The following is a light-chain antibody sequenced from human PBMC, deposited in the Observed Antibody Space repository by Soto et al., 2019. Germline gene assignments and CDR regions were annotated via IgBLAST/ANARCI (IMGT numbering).Light chain of an antibody. V-gene: IGKV3-15*01. Sequence: EIVMTQSPATLSVSPGERATLSCRASQSVRNNLAWYQQKPGQAPRLLIYGASTRATGIPARFSGSGSGTEFTLTISSLQTEDFAVYYCLQYNNWPDTFGQGTKLEIK. CDR1: QSVRNN. J-gene: IGKJ2*01. CDR2: GAS. CDR3: LQYNNWPDT.